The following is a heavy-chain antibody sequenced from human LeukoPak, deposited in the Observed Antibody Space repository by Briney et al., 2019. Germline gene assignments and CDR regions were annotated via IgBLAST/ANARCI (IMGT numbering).Heavy chain of an antibody. CDR3: ARRRRSLAVAGGYFDY. CDR2: INPSGGST. CDR1: GYTFTSYY. Sequence: GASVKVSCKASGYTFTSYYMHWVRQAPGQGLEWMGIINPSGGSTSYAQKLQGRVTMTRDTSISTAYMELSRLRSDDTAVYYCARRRRSLAVAGGYFDYWGQGTLVTVSS. J-gene: IGHJ4*02. V-gene: IGHV1-46*01. D-gene: IGHD6-19*01.